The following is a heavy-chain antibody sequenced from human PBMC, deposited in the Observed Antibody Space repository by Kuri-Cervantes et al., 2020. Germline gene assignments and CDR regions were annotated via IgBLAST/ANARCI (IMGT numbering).Heavy chain of an antibody. J-gene: IGHJ6*03. CDR1: GFSLSTSGVG. Sequence: SGPTLVKPTQTLTLTCTFSGFSLSTSGVGVGWIRQPPGKALEWLAHIFSNDEKSYSTSLKSRLTISKDTSKSQVVLTTTNMDPVDTATYYCARIGTGGYYYYYYMDVWGKRTTVTVSS. D-gene: IGHD7-27*01. V-gene: IGHV2-26*01. CDR3: ARIGTGGYYYYYYMDV. CDR2: IFSNDEK.